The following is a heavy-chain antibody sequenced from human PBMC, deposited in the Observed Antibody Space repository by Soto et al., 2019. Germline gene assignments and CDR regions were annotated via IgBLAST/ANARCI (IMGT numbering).Heavy chain of an antibody. Sequence: GGSLRLSCAASGFTFSSYSMNWVRQAPGKGLEWVSYISSSSSTIYYADSVKGRFTISRDNAKNSLYLQMNSLRDEDTAVYYCARVQPGDGGTDRFDYWGQGTLVTVSS. D-gene: IGHD2-15*01. J-gene: IGHJ4*02. V-gene: IGHV3-48*02. CDR3: ARVQPGDGGTDRFDY. CDR2: ISSSSSTI. CDR1: GFTFSSYS.